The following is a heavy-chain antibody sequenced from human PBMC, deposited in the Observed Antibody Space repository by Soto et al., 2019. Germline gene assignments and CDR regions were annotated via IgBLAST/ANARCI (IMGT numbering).Heavy chain of an antibody. J-gene: IGHJ5*02. CDR3: AQGRYYDSSGYLSWFDP. V-gene: IGHV2-5*02. CDR1: GFSLSTSGVG. CDR2: IYWDDDK. Sequence: QITLKESGPTLVKPTQTLTLTCTFSGFSLSTSGVGVGWIRQPPGKALEWLALIYWDDDKRYSPSVKSRLTITKDTSKNQVVLTITNMDRVDTATYYCAQGRYYDSSGYLSWFDPWGQGTLVTVSS. D-gene: IGHD3-22*01.